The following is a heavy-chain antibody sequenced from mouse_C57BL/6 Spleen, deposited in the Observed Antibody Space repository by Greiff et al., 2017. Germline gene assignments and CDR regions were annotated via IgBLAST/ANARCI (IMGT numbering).Heavy chain of an antibody. CDR2: INPNYGST. CDR1: GYSFTDYN. Sequence: EVQLLESGPELVKPGASVKISCKASGYSFTDYNMNWVKQSNGKSLEWIGVINPNYGSTSYNQKFKGKATLTVDQSSSTAYMQLNSLTSEDSAVYDCARGRDYAMDYWGQGTSVTVSS. CDR3: ARGRDYAMDY. V-gene: IGHV1-39*01. J-gene: IGHJ4*01.